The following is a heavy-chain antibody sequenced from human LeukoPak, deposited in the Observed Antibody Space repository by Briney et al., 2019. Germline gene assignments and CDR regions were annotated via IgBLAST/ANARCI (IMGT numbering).Heavy chain of an antibody. CDR2: VYHGGST. Sequence: SETLSLTCTVSGASISSSNWWSWVRQPPGRRLEWIGEVYHGGSTNYNPSLDGRVTISVDRSQNQFSLKLNSVTAADTAVYYCARIDYGDLDFDYWGQGTLVTVSS. V-gene: IGHV4-4*02. D-gene: IGHD4-17*01. CDR3: ARIDYGDLDFDY. CDR1: GASISSSNW. J-gene: IGHJ4*02.